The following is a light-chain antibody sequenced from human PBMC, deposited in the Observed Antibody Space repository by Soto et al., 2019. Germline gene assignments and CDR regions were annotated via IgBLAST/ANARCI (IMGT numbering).Light chain of an antibody. CDR3: QQYNNWPIT. Sequence: EILMTQSPATLSGSPGERATLSCRASQSVSSNLAWYQQKPGQAPRLLIYGASTRATGIPARFSGSGSGTEFTLTISSLQSEDFAVYYCQQYNNWPITFGQGTRLEIK. CDR1: QSVSSN. CDR2: GAS. V-gene: IGKV3-15*01. J-gene: IGKJ5*01.